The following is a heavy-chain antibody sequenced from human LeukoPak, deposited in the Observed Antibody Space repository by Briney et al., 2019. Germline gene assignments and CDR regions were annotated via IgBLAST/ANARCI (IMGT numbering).Heavy chain of an antibody. V-gene: IGHV3-33*01. CDR3: ARDGYSGSKRGFYFDS. J-gene: IGHJ4*02. Sequence: PGRSLRLSCAASGFTFSTYGMHWVRQTPGKGLEWVAVMWYDGSNKYYADSVKGRFTISRDNSKNTLDLQMNSLRVEDTAVYYFARDGYSGSKRGFYFDSWGQGTLVTVYS. D-gene: IGHD5-12*01. CDR1: GFTFSTYG. CDR2: MWYDGSNK.